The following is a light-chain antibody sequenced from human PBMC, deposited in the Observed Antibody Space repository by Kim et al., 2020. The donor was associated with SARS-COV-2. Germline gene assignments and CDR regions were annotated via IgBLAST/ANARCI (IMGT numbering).Light chain of an antibody. CDR3: HQYSTWPRT. CDR2: RTS. J-gene: IGKJ1*01. V-gene: IGKV3-15*01. CDR1: ENVNSD. Sequence: MTQSPVTLPVSTGERVTLSCRASENVNSDVAWYRQSPGQPPKLLVYRTSIRASGVAARFSGSGSGTEFALTIGSVQPEDFAVYYCHQYSTWPRTFGRGTKVDIK.